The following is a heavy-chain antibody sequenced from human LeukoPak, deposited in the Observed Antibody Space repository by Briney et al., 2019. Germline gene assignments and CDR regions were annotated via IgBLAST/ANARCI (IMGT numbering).Heavy chain of an antibody. J-gene: IGHJ4*02. CDR3: AKDRGVVVVAATLSYFDY. CDR2: ISGSGGST. D-gene: IGHD2-15*01. Sequence: GGSLRLSCAASGFTFSSYAMGWVRQAPGKGLEWVSAISGSGGSTYYADSVKGRFTISRDNSKNTLYLQMNSLRAEDTAVYYCAKDRGVVVVAATLSYFDYWGQGTLVTVSS. V-gene: IGHV3-23*01. CDR1: GFTFSSYA.